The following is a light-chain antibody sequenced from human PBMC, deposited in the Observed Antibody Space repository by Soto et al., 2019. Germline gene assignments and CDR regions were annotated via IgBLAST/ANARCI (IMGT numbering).Light chain of an antibody. J-gene: IGLJ3*02. V-gene: IGLV1-44*01. CDR1: SSNIGSNT. Sequence: QPVLTQPPSASGTPGQRVTISCSGSSSNIGSNTVNWYQQLPGTAPKLLIYSNNQRPSGVPDRFSGSKSGTSASLAISGLQYEDEDDYYCAAWDDRLNGWVFGGGTKLTVL. CDR3: AAWDDRLNGWV. CDR2: SNN.